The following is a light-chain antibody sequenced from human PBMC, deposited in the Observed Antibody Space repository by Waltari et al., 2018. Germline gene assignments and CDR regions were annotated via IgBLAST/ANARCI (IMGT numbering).Light chain of an antibody. CDR1: SSDVDTYNL. V-gene: IGLV2-23*02. Sequence: QSALTQPASVSGPPGQSITISFTGDSSDVDTYNLVSWYQQHPGKAPKLIIYEVSKRPSGVSDRFSATKSGNTASLTISGLQVEDEANYYCCSYAGSSTPGVFGTGTKVTVL. CDR3: CSYAGSSTPGV. CDR2: EVS. J-gene: IGLJ1*01.